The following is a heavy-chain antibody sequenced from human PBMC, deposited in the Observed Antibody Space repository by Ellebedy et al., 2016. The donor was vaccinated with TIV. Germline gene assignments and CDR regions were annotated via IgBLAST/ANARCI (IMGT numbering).Heavy chain of an antibody. V-gene: IGHV4-39*01. CDR2: VYYSGTT. CDR3: AKKFLRRGFDP. CDR1: GGLISRGDYY. Sequence: MPSETLSLTCSVSGGLISRGDYYWGWIRQPPGKGLEWIGSVYYSGTTYYNPSLKSRVTLSVDTSKNQFSLKLTSLTAAATAVYYWAKKFLRRGFDPWGQGTLVTVSS. D-gene: IGHD2/OR15-2a*01. J-gene: IGHJ5*02.